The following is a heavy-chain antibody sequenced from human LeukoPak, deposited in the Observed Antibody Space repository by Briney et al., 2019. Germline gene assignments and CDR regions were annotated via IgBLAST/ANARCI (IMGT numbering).Heavy chain of an antibody. CDR3: ARVSKVYSSSWYAENFDY. CDR1: GSTFSSYW. J-gene: IGHJ4*02. D-gene: IGHD6-13*01. V-gene: IGHV3-7*01. CDR2: IKQDGSEK. Sequence: GGSLRLSCAASGSTFSSYWMSWVRQAPGKGLEWVANIKQDGSEKYYVDSVKGRFTISRDNAKNSLYLQMNSLRAEDTAVYYCARVSKVYSSSWYAENFDYWGQGTLVTVSS.